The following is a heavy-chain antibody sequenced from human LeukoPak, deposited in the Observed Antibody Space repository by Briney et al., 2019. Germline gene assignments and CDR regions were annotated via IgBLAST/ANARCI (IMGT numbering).Heavy chain of an antibody. CDR2: IYYSGST. V-gene: IGHV4-39*01. D-gene: IGHD4-23*01. CDR1: GGSISSSSYY. J-gene: IGHJ6*03. Sequence: SETLSLTCTVSGGSISSSSYYWGWIRQPPGKGLKWIGSIYYSGSTYYNPSLKSRVTISVDTSKNQFSLKLSSVTAADTAVYNCARLHYGGNYGYYYYYMDVWGKGTTVTISS. CDR3: ARLHYGGNYGYYYYYMDV.